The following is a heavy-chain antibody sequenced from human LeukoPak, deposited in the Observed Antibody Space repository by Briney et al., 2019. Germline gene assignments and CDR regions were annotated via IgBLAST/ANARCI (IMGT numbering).Heavy chain of an antibody. V-gene: IGHV3-7*01. J-gene: IGHJ3*02. CDR3: AREGNAFDI. Sequence: GGSLRLSCAASGFTFSSYWMSWVRQAPGKGLEWVANIKQDGSEKYYVDSVKGRFTVSRDNAKNSQYLQMNSLRAEDTAVYHCAREGNAFDIWGQGTMVTVSS. CDR1: GFTFSSYW. CDR2: IKQDGSEK.